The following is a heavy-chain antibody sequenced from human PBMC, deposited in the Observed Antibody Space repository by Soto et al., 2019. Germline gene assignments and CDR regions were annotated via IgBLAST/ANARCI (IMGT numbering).Heavy chain of an antibody. CDR3: ARADIVVVVAATYFDY. CDR2: IYYSGST. CDR1: GGSVSSGSYY. Sequence: SETLSLTCTVSGGSVSSGSYYWSWIRQPPGKGLEWIGYIYYSGSTNYNPSLKSRVTISVDTSKNQFSLKLSSVTAADTAVYYCARADIVVVVAATYFDYWGQGTLVTVSS. D-gene: IGHD2-15*01. V-gene: IGHV4-61*01. J-gene: IGHJ4*02.